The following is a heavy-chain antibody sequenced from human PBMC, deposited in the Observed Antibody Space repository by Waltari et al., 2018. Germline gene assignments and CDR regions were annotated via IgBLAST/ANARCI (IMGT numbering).Heavy chain of an antibody. Sequence: QVQLQQWGAGLLKPSETLSLTCAVYGASLSGYYWGWVRQPPGKGLEWIGQISHTGSTNSNPSLKSRVIISVHTSQNQFSLQLSSVTAADTALYFCTRGGNYDFWSHRPFVDPWGQGTLVTVSS. V-gene: IGHV4-34*01. J-gene: IGHJ5*02. CDR1: GASLSGYY. CDR3: TRGGNYDFWSHRPFVDP. D-gene: IGHD3-3*01. CDR2: ISHTGST.